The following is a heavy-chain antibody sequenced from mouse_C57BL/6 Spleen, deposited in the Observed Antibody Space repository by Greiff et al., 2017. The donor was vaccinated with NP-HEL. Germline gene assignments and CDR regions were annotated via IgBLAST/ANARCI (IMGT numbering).Heavy chain of an antibody. V-gene: IGHV1-74*01. J-gene: IGHJ4*01. CDR1: GYTFTSYW. CDR3: AIVDFPFITTVVATNYYAMDY. CDR2: IHPSDSDT. D-gene: IGHD1-1*01. Sequence: VKLQQPGAELVKPGASVKVSCKASGYTFTSYWMHWVKQRPGQGLEWIGRIHPSDSDTNYNQKFKGKATLTVDKSSSTAYMQLSSLTSEDSAVYYCAIVDFPFITTVVATNYYAMDYWGQGTSVTVSS.